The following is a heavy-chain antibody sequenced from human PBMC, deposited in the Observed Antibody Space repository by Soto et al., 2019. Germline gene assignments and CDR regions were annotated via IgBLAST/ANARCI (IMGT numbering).Heavy chain of an antibody. J-gene: IGHJ5*02. Sequence: QVQLLESGGGVVQPGRSLRLSCAASGFTFRSYAMHWVRQAPGKGLEWVAVISYDENNRYYTDSVKGRFTISRDNSKNTLNRQVNSMRAEDTAGYYWARAMDTAMASKDNWFDPWGQGTLVTVSS. CDR1: GFTFRSYA. CDR2: ISYDENNR. CDR3: ARAMDTAMASKDNWFDP. V-gene: IGHV3-30-3*01. D-gene: IGHD5-18*01.